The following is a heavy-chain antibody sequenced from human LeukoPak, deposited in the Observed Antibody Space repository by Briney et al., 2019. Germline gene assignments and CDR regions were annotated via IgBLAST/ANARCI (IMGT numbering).Heavy chain of an antibody. D-gene: IGHD3-10*01. CDR2: INHSGST. Sequence: PSETLSLTCAVYGGSFSGYHWSWIRQPPGKGLEWIGEINHSGSTNYNPSLKSRVTISVDTSKNQFSLKLSSVTAADTAVYYCARGLWFGELLFDPWGQGTLVTVSS. CDR3: ARGLWFGELLFDP. CDR1: GGSFSGYH. V-gene: IGHV4-34*01. J-gene: IGHJ5*02.